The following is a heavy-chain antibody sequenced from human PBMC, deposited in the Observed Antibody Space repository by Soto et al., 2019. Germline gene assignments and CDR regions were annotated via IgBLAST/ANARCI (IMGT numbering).Heavy chain of an antibody. Sequence: EASVKVSCKASGYTFTSYDINWVRQATGQGLEWMGWMNPNSGNTGYAQKFQGRVTMTRNTSISTAYMELSSLRSEDTAVYYCASGGSYYDFWSGYWRGGDYYYYGMDVWGQGTTVTVSS. CDR3: ASGGSYYDFWSGYWRGGDYYYYGMDV. D-gene: IGHD3-3*01. CDR2: MNPNSGNT. CDR1: GYTFTSYD. V-gene: IGHV1-8*01. J-gene: IGHJ6*02.